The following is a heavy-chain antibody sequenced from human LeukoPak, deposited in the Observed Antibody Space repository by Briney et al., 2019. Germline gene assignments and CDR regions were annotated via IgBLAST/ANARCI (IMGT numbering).Heavy chain of an antibody. Sequence: SETLSLTCSVSSGPINSYYWGWVRQPAGRGLEWIGRIYTTGRADYDPSLQSRVAMSIDTSQKQFSLNLKSVTAADTATYFCARHGYTASHFFLDYWSQGAPVAVSS. D-gene: IGHD5-18*01. CDR2: IYTTGRA. V-gene: IGHV4-4*07. J-gene: IGHJ4*02. CDR1: SGPINSYY. CDR3: ARHGYTASHFFLDY.